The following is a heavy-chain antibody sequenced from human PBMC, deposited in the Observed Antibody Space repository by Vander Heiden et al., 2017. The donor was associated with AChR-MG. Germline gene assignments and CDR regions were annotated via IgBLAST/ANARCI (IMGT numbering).Heavy chain of an antibody. V-gene: IGHV3-30*18. CDR2: ISYDGSNK. Sequence: QVQLVESGGGGVQPGRSLRLSCSASAFTSGSDGMHWVRQAPGKGLEWVAVISYDGSNKYYADAVKGRFTISRDNSKNTLYLQMNSLRAEDTAVYYCAKGKVRNYYYYMDVWGKGTTVTVSS. D-gene: IGHD1-1*01. CDR1: AFTSGSDG. J-gene: IGHJ6*03. CDR3: AKGKVRNYYYYMDV.